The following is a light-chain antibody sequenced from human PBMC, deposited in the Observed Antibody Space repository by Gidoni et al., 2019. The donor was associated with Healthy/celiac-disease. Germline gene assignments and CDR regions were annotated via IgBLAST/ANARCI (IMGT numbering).Light chain of an antibody. V-gene: IGLV3-1*01. CDR1: KLGDKY. J-gene: IGLJ1*01. CDR2: QDS. CDR3: QAWDSSFGV. Sequence: SYELTQPPSVSVSPGQTASITCSGDKLGDKYACWYQQKPGQYPVLVIYQDSKRHSGIPERFSGSNSGNTATLTISGTQAMDEADYYCQAWDSSFGVFGTGTKVTVL.